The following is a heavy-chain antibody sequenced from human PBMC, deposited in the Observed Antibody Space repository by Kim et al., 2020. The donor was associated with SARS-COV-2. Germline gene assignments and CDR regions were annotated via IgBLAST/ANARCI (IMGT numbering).Heavy chain of an antibody. CDR2: IWFDGSER. CDR1: GFIFSNYG. D-gene: IGHD3-10*02. J-gene: IGHJ3*01. Sequence: GGSLRLSCAASGFIFSNYGMHWVRQAPGKGLEWVAVIWFDGSERYYADSVKGRFTISRDNSENTLSLQMNSLRAEDTAVYYCARVGHMFGGAHDASNVWGQGTMVTVSS. V-gene: IGHV3-33*01. CDR3: ARVGHMFGGAHDASNV.